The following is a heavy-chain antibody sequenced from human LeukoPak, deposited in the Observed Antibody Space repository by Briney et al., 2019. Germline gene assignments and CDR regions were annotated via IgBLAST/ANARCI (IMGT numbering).Heavy chain of an antibody. D-gene: IGHD6-19*01. CDR3: AKVKSSGWYYFDY. CDR1: GFTFSSYA. Sequence: GGSLRLSCAASGFTFSSYAMTWVRQAPGKGLEWVSAISGSGGSTYYADSVKGRFTISRDNSKNTLYLQMNSLRAEDTAVYYCAKVKSSGWYYFDYWGQGTLVTVSS. V-gene: IGHV3-23*01. J-gene: IGHJ4*02. CDR2: ISGSGGST.